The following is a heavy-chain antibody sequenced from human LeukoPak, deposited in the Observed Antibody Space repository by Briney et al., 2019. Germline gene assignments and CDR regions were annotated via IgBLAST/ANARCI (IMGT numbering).Heavy chain of an antibody. D-gene: IGHD5-12*01. J-gene: IGHJ4*02. CDR2: INPSGGST. CDR1: GYTFTSYY. CDR3: ARDLSRMVATPAALDY. Sequence: ASVKVSCKACGYTFTSYYMHWVRQAPGQGLEWMGIINPSGGSTSYAQKFQGRVTMTRDTSTSTVYMELSSLRSEDTAVYYCARDLSRMVATPAALDYWGQGTLVTVSS. V-gene: IGHV1-46*01.